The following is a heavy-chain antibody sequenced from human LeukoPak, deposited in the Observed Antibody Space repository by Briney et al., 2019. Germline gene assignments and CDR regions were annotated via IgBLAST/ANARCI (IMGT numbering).Heavy chain of an antibody. CDR2: MYYGGST. CDR1: GASISAYY. D-gene: IGHD2-2*01. CDR3: ARRAVPAAATFDY. Sequence: SETLSLTCTVSGASISAYYWSWIRQPPGKGLEWLAYMYYGGSTNYNPSLKSRVTMSVDTSKSQFSLKMSSVTAADTAVYYCARRAVPAAATFDYWGPGTLVTVSS. V-gene: IGHV4-59*08. J-gene: IGHJ4*02.